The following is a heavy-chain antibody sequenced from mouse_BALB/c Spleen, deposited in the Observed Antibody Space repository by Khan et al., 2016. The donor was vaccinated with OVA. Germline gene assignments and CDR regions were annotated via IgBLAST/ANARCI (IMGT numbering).Heavy chain of an antibody. CDR1: GFTFSSYS. D-gene: IGHD4-1*01. CDR2: ISSGGDYT. CDR3: ASHLTGSFAY. V-gene: IGHV5-6*01. J-gene: IGHJ3*01. Sequence: EVELVESGGDLVKPGGSLKLSCAASGFTFSSYSMSWVRQTPDKRLEWVATISSGGDYTYYPDNVKGRFTISRDSAKNTLYLQMSSLKSEDTAMHYCASHLTGSFAYWGQGTLVTVSA.